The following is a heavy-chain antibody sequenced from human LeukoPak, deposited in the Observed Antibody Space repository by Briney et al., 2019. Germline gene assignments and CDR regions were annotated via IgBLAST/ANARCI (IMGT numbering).Heavy chain of an antibody. D-gene: IGHD6-19*01. CDR2: TSGRGVST. CDR3: AKSPPYSSGWYYFDY. CDR1: GFXFSSYA. J-gene: IGHJ4*02. Sequence: GGSLRLSCAASGFXFSSYAISWVRRAPGKGLEWVSATSGRGVSTYYADSVKGRFTISRDNSKNTLYLQMNSLRAEDTAVYYCAKSPPYSSGWYYFDYWGQGTLVTVSS. V-gene: IGHV3-23*01.